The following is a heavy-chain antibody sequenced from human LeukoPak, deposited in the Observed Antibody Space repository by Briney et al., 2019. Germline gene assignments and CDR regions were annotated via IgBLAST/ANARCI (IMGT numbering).Heavy chain of an antibody. J-gene: IGHJ4*02. D-gene: IGHD3-10*01. V-gene: IGHV3-21*01. CDR1: GFTFSSYS. CDR2: ISSSSSYI. Sequence: PGGSLRLSCAASGFTFSSYSMNWVRQAPGKGLEWVSSISSSSSYIYYADSVKGRFTISRDNAKNSLYLQMNSLRAEDTAVYYCARDLTMVRGVIRYFDYWGQGTLVTVSS. CDR3: ARDLTMVRGVIRYFDY.